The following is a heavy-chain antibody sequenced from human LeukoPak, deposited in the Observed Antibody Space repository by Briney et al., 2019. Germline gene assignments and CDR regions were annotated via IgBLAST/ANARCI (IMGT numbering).Heavy chain of an antibody. CDR2: VYYSGST. CDR1: GGSISSYY. D-gene: IGHD2-15*01. V-gene: IGHV4-59*01. J-gene: IGHJ4*02. CDR3: ARSILNSGRSCSWYYFDY. Sequence: PGETLSLTCTVSGGSISSYYWSWIRQPPGKGLEWMGYVYYSGSTAYNPPLKSRVTISVDTSKNQFALKLSSVTAADTAGYYCARSILNSGRSCSWYYFDYGGQGTLVTVSS.